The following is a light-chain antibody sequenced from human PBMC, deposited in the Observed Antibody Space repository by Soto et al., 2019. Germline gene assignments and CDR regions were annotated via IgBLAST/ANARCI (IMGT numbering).Light chain of an antibody. CDR3: FSHRSGDSNV. V-gene: IGLV2-14*01. J-gene: IGLJ1*01. CDR1: SSDIGAYNY. CDR2: GVT. Sequence: QCLLTQAASVSGSPGQSVTISCTGTSSDIGAYNYVSWYQQYPGKAPKLMIYGVTNRPSGVSNRFSGSKTGNTASLTISGLQAEDEADYYSFSHRSGDSNVFGTGTKVTV.